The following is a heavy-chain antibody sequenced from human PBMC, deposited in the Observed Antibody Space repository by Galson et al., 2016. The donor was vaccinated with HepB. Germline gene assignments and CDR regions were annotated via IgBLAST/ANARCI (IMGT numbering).Heavy chain of an antibody. J-gene: IGHJ5*02. Sequence: SVKVSCKASGYPFSSYDFNWVRQAAGRGLERMGWMNPISGNTGYAQKFQGGVTMTRNTSISTAYMELSSLRSEDTAVYYCTRDLSSGTPGPWGQGTLVTVS. CDR2: MNPISGNT. CDR1: GYPFSSYD. D-gene: IGHD1-7*01. V-gene: IGHV1-8*01. CDR3: TRDLSSGTPGP.